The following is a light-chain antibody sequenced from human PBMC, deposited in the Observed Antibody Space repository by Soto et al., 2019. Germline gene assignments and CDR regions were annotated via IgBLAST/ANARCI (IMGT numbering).Light chain of an antibody. CDR1: QSVSNNY. CDR3: QQYGTSEII. Sequence: IVLTQSPGTLSLSPGEGDTLSCRASQSVSNNYLAWYQQKPGQAPRLLIYATSSRATDIPDRFIGYGSGTDFTLTISRLEPEDFAVFFCQQYGTSEIIFGQGTRLEIK. CDR2: ATS. J-gene: IGKJ5*01. V-gene: IGKV3-20*01.